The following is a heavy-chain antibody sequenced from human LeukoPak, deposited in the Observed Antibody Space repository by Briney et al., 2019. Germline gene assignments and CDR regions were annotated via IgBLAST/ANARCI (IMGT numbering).Heavy chain of an antibody. Sequence: GGSLRLSCAASGFTVSSNYMSWVRQAPGKGLEWVSVIYSGGSTYYADSVKGRFTISRDNSKNTLYLQMNSLRAEDTAVYYCASPIVVVPVAMDGWRDYWGQGTLVTVSS. V-gene: IGHV3-66*01. CDR2: IYSGGST. D-gene: IGHD2-2*01. J-gene: IGHJ4*02. CDR1: GFTVSSNY. CDR3: ASPIVVVPVAMDGWRDY.